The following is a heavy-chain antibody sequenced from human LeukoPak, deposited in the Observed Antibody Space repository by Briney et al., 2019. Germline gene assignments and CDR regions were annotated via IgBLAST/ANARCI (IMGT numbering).Heavy chain of an antibody. CDR3: AREAGTIAVAPNWFDP. V-gene: IGHV4-59*12. CDR1: GGSISSYY. CDR2: IYYSGST. D-gene: IGHD6-19*01. Sequence: PSETLSLTCTVSGGSISSYYWSWIRQPPGKGLEWIGYIYYSGSTNYNPSLKSRVTMSVDTSKNQFSLKLSSVTAADTAVYYCAREAGTIAVAPNWFDPWGQGTLVTVSS. J-gene: IGHJ5*02.